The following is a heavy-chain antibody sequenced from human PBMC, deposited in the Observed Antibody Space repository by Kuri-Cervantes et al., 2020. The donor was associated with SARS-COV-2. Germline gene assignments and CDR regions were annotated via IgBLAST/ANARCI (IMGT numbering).Heavy chain of an antibody. CDR1: GFTFSDYY. V-gene: IGHV4-38-2*01. CDR2: IYYSGST. D-gene: IGHD1-26*01. Sequence: ESLKISCAASGFTFSDYYMSWIRQPPGKGLEWIGSIYYSGSTYYNPSLKSRVTISVDTSKNQFSLKLSSVTAADTAVYYCARRPQYRWELTGGWFDPWGQGTLVTVSS. CDR3: ARRPQYRWELTGGWFDP. J-gene: IGHJ5*02.